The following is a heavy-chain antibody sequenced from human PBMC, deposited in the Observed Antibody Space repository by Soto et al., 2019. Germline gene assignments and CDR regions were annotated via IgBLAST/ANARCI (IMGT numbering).Heavy chain of an antibody. D-gene: IGHD6-13*01. CDR1: GGSISSGDYY. CDR2: IYTSGST. J-gene: IGHJ5*02. CDR3: ARDSSSWYNWFDP. Sequence: PSETLSLTCTVSGGSISSGDYYWSWIRQPAGKGLEWIGRIYTSGSTNYNPSLKSRVTMSVDTSKNQFSLKLSSVTAADTAVYYCARDSSSWYNWFDPWGQGTLVTVSS. V-gene: IGHV4-61*02.